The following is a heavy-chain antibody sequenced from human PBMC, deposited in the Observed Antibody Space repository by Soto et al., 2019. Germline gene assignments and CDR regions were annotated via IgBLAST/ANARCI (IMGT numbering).Heavy chain of an antibody. CDR3: ARVRSGYYHSDY. J-gene: IGHJ4*02. CDR2: ISAYNGNT. Sequence: QVQLVQSGAEVKKPGSSVKVSCKASGGTFSSYAISWVRQAPGQGLEWMGWISAYNGNTNYAQKLQGRVTMTTDTSTSTAYMELRSLRSDDTAVYYCARVRSGYYHSDYWGQGTLVTVSS. CDR1: GGTFSSYA. V-gene: IGHV1-18*01. D-gene: IGHD3-22*01.